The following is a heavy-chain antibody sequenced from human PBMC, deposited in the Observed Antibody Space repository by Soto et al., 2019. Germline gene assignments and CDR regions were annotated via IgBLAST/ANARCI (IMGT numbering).Heavy chain of an antibody. V-gene: IGHV3-21*01. Sequence: PGGSLRLSCAASGFTFSSYSMNWVRQAPGKGLEWVSSITTSSDYMYYTDSVKGRFTISRDNAKHSLYLQMNSLRAEDTAVYYCARDLIAAALWFDPWGQGTLVTVSS. CDR1: GFTFSSYS. D-gene: IGHD6-25*01. J-gene: IGHJ5*02. CDR3: ARDLIAAALWFDP. CDR2: ITTSSDYM.